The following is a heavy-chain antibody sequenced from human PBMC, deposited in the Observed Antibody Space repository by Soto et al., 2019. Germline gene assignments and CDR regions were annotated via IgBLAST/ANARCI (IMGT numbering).Heavy chain of an antibody. J-gene: IGHJ4*02. CDR3: STLIYDTSNFYDLDY. CDR1: GLTFSGSA. V-gene: IGHV3-73*02. Sequence: VQLVESGGGLVQPEGSLKLSCAASGLTFSGSAMHWVRQASGKGLEWVGRSRSRANNYATTYAASVKGRFTISRDESKNTTYLQMNSLNTADTAVYYCSTLIYDTSNFYDLDYWCRGTLVTVSS. CDR2: SRSRANNYAT. D-gene: IGHD3-22*01.